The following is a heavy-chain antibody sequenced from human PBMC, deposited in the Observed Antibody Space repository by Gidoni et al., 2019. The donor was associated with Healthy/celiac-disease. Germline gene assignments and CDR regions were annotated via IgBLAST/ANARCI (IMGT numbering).Heavy chain of an antibody. Sequence: QVQLVESGGGLVKPGGSLRLSCAASGFTFSDYYMSWIRQAPGKGLEWVSYISSSSSYTNYADSVKGRFTISRDNAKNSLYLQMNSLRAEDTAVYYCARQGRRYCSGGSCYSEYFDYWGQGTLVTVSS. CDR2: ISSSSSYT. D-gene: IGHD2-15*01. J-gene: IGHJ4*02. CDR1: GFTFSDYY. CDR3: ARQGRRYCSGGSCYSEYFDY. V-gene: IGHV3-11*06.